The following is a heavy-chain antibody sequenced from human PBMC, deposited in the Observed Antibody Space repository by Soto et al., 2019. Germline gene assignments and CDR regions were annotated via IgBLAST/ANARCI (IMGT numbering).Heavy chain of an antibody. D-gene: IGHD5-18*01. CDR2: ISGSGNRT. V-gene: IGHV3-23*01. CDR3: VKERSGHSYADS. J-gene: IGHJ4*02. CDR1: GFTFSNYA. Sequence: HPXGALLLTCSASGFTFSNYAMSWLRQPPGKGLEWVSAISGSGNRTYYAHSVKVRFTISRDNSKNTLYLQMNSLRAEDSAVYYCVKERSGHSYADSWGQGTLVTVSS.